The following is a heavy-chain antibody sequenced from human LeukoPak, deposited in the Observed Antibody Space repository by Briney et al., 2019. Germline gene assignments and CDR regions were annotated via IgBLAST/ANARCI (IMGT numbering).Heavy chain of an antibody. CDR3: ARDASSGYSYGYRLSPTPGFDY. CDR1: GFTFSSYA. V-gene: IGHV3-30-3*01. Sequence: PGGSLRLSCAASGFTFSSYAMHWVRQAPGKGLEWVAVISYDGSNKYYADSVKGRFTISRDNSKNMLYLQMNSLRAEDTAVYYCARDASSGYSYGYRLSPTPGFDYWGQGTLVTVSS. D-gene: IGHD5-18*01. J-gene: IGHJ4*02. CDR2: ISYDGSNK.